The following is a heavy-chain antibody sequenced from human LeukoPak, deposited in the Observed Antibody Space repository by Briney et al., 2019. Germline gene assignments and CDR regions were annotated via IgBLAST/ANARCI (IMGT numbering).Heavy chain of an antibody. V-gene: IGHV4-34*01. J-gene: IGHJ4*02. CDR1: GGSFSGYY. D-gene: IGHD3-16*01. CDR2: ISPDGGT. CDR3: VKHGGYNFDY. Sequence: SETLSLTCAVYGGSFSGYYWSWIRQPPGKGLGWVGQISPDGGTIYNPSLKSRVTISLDTSKNQFSLKVNSVTAADTAVYYCVKHGGYNFDYWGQGTLVAVSS.